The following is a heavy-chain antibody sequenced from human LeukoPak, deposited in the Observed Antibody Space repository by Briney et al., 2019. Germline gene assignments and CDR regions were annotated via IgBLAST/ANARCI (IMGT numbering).Heavy chain of an antibody. CDR1: GYTFTDYY. CDR2: INPNTDGI. CDR3: ARVKALGIVGSTTVRDP. J-gene: IGHJ5*02. D-gene: IGHD1-26*01. V-gene: IGHV1-2*02. Sequence: ASVKVSCKASGYTFTDYYIHWVRQAPGQGLEWMGWINPNTDGINYAQNFRGRVTMTRDTSISTAYMELSSLRSDDTAIYYCARVKALGIVGSTTVRDPWGQGTLVTVSS.